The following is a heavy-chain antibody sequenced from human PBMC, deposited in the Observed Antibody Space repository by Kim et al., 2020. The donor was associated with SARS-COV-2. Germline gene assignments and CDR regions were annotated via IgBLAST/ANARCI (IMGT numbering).Heavy chain of an antibody. D-gene: IGHD3-10*01. Sequence: ASVKVSCKTSGYTFVSYGLSWVRQAPGQGLEWMGWISGNSGKTDYAQKFQGRVTMTTDTSTSTAYVELRSLRSDDTAVYYCARDKFGDFDSLLYYQYGMDVWGQGTTVTVSS. V-gene: IGHV1-18*01. J-gene: IGHJ6*02. CDR1: GYTFVSYG. CDR3: ARDKFGDFDSLLYYQYGMDV. CDR2: ISGNSGKT.